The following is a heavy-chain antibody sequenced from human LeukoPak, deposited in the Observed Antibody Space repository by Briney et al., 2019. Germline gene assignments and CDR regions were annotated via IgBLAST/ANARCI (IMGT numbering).Heavy chain of an antibody. D-gene: IGHD6-19*01. Sequence: GSSVKVSCKASGGTFSSYTISWVRQAPGQGLEWMGRIIPILGIANYAQKFQGRVTITTDESTSTAYMELSSLRSEDTAVYYCARVISGWYFFDYWGQGTLVTVSS. V-gene: IGHV1-69*16. CDR3: ARVISGWYFFDY. CDR1: GGTFSSYT. CDR2: IIPILGIA. J-gene: IGHJ4*02.